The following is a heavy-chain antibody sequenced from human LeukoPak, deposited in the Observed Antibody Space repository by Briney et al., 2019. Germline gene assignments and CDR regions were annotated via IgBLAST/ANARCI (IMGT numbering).Heavy chain of an antibody. D-gene: IGHD1-1*01. CDR1: GYTFSSYE. CDR3: ARIRPVTTGLKGYYFDY. Sequence: GASVKVSCKTSGYTFSSYEINWVRQATGRGLEWVGWVNPKTGKTAYARNLQGRVTITRDTSISTAYMDLSGLRSEDTAVYYCARIRPVTTGLKGYYFDYWGQGTLVTVSS. CDR2: VNPKTGKT. V-gene: IGHV1-8*01. J-gene: IGHJ4*02.